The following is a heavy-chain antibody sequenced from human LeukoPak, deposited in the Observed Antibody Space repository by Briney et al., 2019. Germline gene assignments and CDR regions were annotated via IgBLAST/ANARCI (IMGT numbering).Heavy chain of an antibody. CDR2: IRYDGSNK. J-gene: IGHJ4*02. Sequence: GGSLRLSCAASGFTFSSYGMHWVRQAPGKGLEWVAFIRYDGSNKYYADSVKGRFTISRDNAKNSLYLQMNSLRAEDTAVYYCARDLRFISGTAGYWGQGTLVTVSS. D-gene: IGHD1/OR15-1a*01. CDR1: GFTFSSYG. CDR3: ARDLRFISGTAGY. V-gene: IGHV3-30*02.